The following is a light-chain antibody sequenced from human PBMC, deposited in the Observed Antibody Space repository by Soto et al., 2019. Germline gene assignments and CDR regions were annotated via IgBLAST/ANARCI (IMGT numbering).Light chain of an antibody. Sequence: QSVLTQPPSASGTPGQGVTISCSGSSSNIGSNYVYWYQQLPGTAPKLLIYNNNQRPSGVPDRFSASKSGNTASLTISGLQAEDEADYYCCSYAGSSTPYVFGTGTKVTVL. CDR1: SSNIGSNY. J-gene: IGLJ1*01. CDR2: NNN. CDR3: CSYAGSSTPYV. V-gene: IGLV1-47*02.